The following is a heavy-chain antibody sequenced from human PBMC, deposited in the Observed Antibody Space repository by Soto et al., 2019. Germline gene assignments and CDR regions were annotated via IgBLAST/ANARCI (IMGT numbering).Heavy chain of an antibody. V-gene: IGHV3-23*01. Sequence: GGSLRLSCAASGFTFSSYAMSWVRQAQGKGLEWVSAISGSGGSTYYADSVKGRFTISRDNSKNTLYLQMNSLRAEDTDVYYCAKTRGEVPWRAFDIWGQGTMVTVSS. J-gene: IGHJ3*02. CDR2: ISGSGGST. CDR3: AKTRGEVPWRAFDI. CDR1: GFTFSSYA. D-gene: IGHD3-10*01.